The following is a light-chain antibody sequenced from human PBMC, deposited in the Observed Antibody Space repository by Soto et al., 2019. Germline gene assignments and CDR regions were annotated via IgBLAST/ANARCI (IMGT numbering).Light chain of an antibody. CDR2: SNN. J-gene: IGLJ1*01. V-gene: IGLV1-44*01. CDR1: SSNIGSNI. CDR3: AAWDDRLDGYV. Sequence: QSVLTQPPSASGTPGQRVTISCSGSSSNIGSNIVNWYQQFPGTAPKLLIHSNNQRPSGVPDRFAGSKSGTSASLAISGLQSEDEADYYCAAWDDRLDGYVFGTATKLTV.